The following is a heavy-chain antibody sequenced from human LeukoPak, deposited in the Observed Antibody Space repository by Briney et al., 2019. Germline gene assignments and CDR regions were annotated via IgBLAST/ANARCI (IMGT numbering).Heavy chain of an antibody. CDR1: RFTFNDYY. J-gene: IGHJ4*02. CDR2: IDPNSGGT. D-gene: IGHD5-18*01. V-gene: IGHV1-2*02. Sequence: ASVKVSCKASRFTFNDYYIHWVRQAPGQGLEWMGWIDPNSGGTHYAQNFQGRVTVTRDASIYTVYMDLTSLRSDDTAVYYCAEGYSYGYHPFDYWGQGTLVTVSS. CDR3: AEGYSYGYHPFDY.